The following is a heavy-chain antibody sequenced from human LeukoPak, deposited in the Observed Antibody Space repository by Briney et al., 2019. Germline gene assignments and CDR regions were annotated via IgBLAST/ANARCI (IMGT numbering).Heavy chain of an antibody. CDR1: GGSFSGYY. CDR2: INHSGST. J-gene: IGHJ4*02. CDR3: ARLLNWNYGRFDY. V-gene: IGHV4-34*01. Sequence: PSETLSLTCAVYGGSFSGYYWSWIRQPPGKGLEWIGEINHSGSTNYNPSLKSRVTISVDTSKNQFSLKLSSVTAADTAVYYCARLLNWNYGRFDYWGQGTLVTVSS. D-gene: IGHD1-7*01.